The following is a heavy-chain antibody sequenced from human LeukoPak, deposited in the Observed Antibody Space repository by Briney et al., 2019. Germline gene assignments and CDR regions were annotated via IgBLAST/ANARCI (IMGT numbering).Heavy chain of an antibody. CDR3: ARCWRSSSWYARDIAVAGTFGY. J-gene: IGHJ4*02. V-gene: IGHV1-2*02. CDR2: INPNSGGT. Sequence: ASVKVPCKASGYTFTGFYRHWVRQAPGQGLEWMGWINPNSGGTNYAQKFQGRVTMTRDTSISTAYMELSRLRSDDTAVYYCARCWRSSSWYARDIAVAGTFGYWGQGTLVTVSS. D-gene: IGHD6-19*01. CDR1: GYTFTGFY.